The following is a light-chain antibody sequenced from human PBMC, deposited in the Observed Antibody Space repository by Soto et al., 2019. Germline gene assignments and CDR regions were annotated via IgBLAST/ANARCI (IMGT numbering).Light chain of an antibody. Sequence: DIQITQSPSTLSASVGDRVTITCRASQSISSWLAWYQQKPGKAPKILIYDASSLESGVPSRFRGSGSGTEFTLTISRLQPDDFETYYCQQYNSYSPKFGQGTKVDIK. CDR1: QSISSW. J-gene: IGKJ1*01. CDR2: DAS. V-gene: IGKV1-5*01. CDR3: QQYNSYSPK.